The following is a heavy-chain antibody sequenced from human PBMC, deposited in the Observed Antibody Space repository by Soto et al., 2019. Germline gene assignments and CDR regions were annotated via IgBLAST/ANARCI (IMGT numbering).Heavy chain of an antibody. CDR1: GYSISSGYY. V-gene: IGHV4-38-2*01. Sequence: SETLSLTCAVSGYSISSGYYWGFIPQPPGKGLEWIGSIYHSGSTYYNPSLKSRVTISVDTSKNQFSLKLSSVTAADTAVYYCARATDPLDGYLSWFDPWGQGTLVTVSS. J-gene: IGHJ5*02. CDR2: IYHSGST. CDR3: ARATDPLDGYLSWFDP. D-gene: IGHD2-21*01.